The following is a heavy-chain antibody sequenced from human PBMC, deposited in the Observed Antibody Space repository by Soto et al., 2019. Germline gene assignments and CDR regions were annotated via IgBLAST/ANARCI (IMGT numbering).Heavy chain of an antibody. CDR3: ARAGDVVLMWSWFDP. CDR2: IYHSGST. Sequence: QLQLQGSGSGLVKPSQTLSLTCAVSGGSINSGGYSWSWIRQPPGKGLEWIGYIYHSGSTYYNPSLKSRVTMSVDMAMNQFSLKLSSVTAADTAVYYCARAGDVVLMWSWFDPWGQGILVTVSS. J-gene: IGHJ5*02. V-gene: IGHV4-30-2*01. D-gene: IGHD2-8*01. CDR1: GGSINSGGYS.